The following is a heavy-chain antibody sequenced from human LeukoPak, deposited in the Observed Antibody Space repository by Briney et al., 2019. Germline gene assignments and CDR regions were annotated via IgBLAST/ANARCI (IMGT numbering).Heavy chain of an antibody. CDR3: VSQSYSGSDNYYFHY. Sequence: PGGSVPLSCAASGVTFSSYAMHWVRQAPGKGLEWVAVISYDGSNKYYADSVKGRFTVSRDNSKNTLYLQMKSLRAEDTAVYYCVSQSYSGSDNYYFHYWGQGTLVAVSS. J-gene: IGHJ4*02. CDR1: GVTFSSYA. V-gene: IGHV3-30*04. D-gene: IGHD1-26*01. CDR2: ISYDGSNK.